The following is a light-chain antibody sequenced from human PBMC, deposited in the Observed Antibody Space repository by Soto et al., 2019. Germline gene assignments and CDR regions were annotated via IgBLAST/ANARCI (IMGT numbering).Light chain of an antibody. V-gene: IGLV2-14*01. Sequence: QPVLTQPASVSGSPGQSITISCTGTSSDVGGYNYVSWYQQRPGNAPKLMIYHVTDRPPGVSSRFSGSKSGNTASLTISGLQPEDEADYYCSSYSISSTRLFGGGTKLTVL. CDR2: HVT. CDR1: SSDVGGYNY. CDR3: SSYSISSTRL. J-gene: IGLJ2*01.